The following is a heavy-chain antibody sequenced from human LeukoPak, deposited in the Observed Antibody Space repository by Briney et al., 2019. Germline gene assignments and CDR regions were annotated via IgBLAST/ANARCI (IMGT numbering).Heavy chain of an antibody. J-gene: IGHJ4*02. CDR2: IKQDGSEK. CDR1: GFTVSSNS. D-gene: IGHD2-15*01. V-gene: IGHV3-7*01. CDR3: AREEDTS. Sequence: GGSLRLSCTVSGFTVSSNSMSWVRQAPGKGLEWVANIKQDGSEKYYVDSVKGRFTISRDNAKNSLYLQMNSLRAEDTAVYYCAREEDTSWGQGTLVTVSS.